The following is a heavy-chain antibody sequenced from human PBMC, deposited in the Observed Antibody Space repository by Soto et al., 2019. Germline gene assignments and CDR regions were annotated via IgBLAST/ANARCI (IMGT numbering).Heavy chain of an antibody. J-gene: IGHJ4*02. V-gene: IGHV3-23*04. D-gene: IGHD1-26*01. CDR1: GFTFSSYG. CDR2: ISGSGDST. CDR3: ASRGSGSYYDY. Sequence: VQLVESGGGVVQPGRSLRLSCAASGFTFSSYGMHWVRQAPGKGLEWVAVISGSGDSTYYADSVKGRFTISRDNSKNTLYLQMNSLRAEDSAVYYCASRGSGSYYDYWGQGTLVTVSS.